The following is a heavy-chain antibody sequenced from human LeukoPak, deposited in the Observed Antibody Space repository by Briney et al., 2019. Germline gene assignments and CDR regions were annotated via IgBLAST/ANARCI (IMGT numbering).Heavy chain of an antibody. Sequence: QPGGSLRLSCAASGFTFSSYGMHWVRQAPGKGLEWVAFIRYDGSNKYYADSVKGRFTISRDNAKNSLYLQMDSLRAEDTAVYYCASWSSGSPPTNIWGQGSLVTVSS. CDR3: ASWSSGSPPTNI. CDR1: GFTFSSYG. V-gene: IGHV3-30*02. J-gene: IGHJ4*02. D-gene: IGHD6-19*01. CDR2: IRYDGSNK.